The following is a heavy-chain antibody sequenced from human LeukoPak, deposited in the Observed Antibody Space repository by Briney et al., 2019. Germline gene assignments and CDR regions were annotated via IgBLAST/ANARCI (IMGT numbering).Heavy chain of an antibody. D-gene: IGHD3-10*01. CDR2: IIPILGIA. CDR1: GGTFSSYA. Sequence: ASVKVSCKASGGTFSSYAISWVRQAPGQGLEWMGRIIPILGIASYAQKFQGRVTITADKSTSTAYMELSSLRSDDTAVYYCARDTARRDYVINYYYYGMDVWGQGTTVTVSS. J-gene: IGHJ6*02. V-gene: IGHV1-69*04. CDR3: ARDTARRDYVINYYYYGMDV.